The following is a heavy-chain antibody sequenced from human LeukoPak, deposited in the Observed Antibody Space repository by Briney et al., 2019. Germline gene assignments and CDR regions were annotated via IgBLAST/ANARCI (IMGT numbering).Heavy chain of an antibody. D-gene: IGHD6-13*01. CDR1: GYTFTAFL. V-gene: IGHV7-4-1*02. CDR3: ARDVVEQQLVFDY. J-gene: IGHJ4*02. CDR2: INTNTGNP. Sequence: ASVKVSCKASGYTFTAFLMHWVRQAPGQGLEWMGWINTNTGNPTYAQGFTGRFVFSLDTSVSTAYLQISSLKAEDTAVYYCARDVVEQQLVFDYWGQGTLVTVSS.